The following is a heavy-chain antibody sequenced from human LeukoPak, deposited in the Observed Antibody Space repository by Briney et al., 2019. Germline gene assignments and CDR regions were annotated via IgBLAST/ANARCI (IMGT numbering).Heavy chain of an antibody. CDR2: IYHSGST. Sequence: SETLSLTCTVSGGSISSSSYYWGWIRQPPGKGLEWIGSIYHSGSTYYNPSLKSRVTISVDTSKNQFSLKLTSVTAADSAVYYCASGPYDILMWGQGTLVSVSS. J-gene: IGHJ4*02. V-gene: IGHV4-39*01. CDR3: ASGPYDILM. D-gene: IGHD3-9*01. CDR1: GGSISSSSYY.